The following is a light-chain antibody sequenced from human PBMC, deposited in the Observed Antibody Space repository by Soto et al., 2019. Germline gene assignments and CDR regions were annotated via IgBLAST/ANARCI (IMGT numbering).Light chain of an antibody. V-gene: IGKV3-11*01. Sequence: ETLLTQSPGTLSLSPGERATLSCRASQSVSNYLAWFQQKPGQAPRLLIFDTTNRAPGPPARFSGSGSVTDFTLTISSLEPEDFAVYYCQQRRNLPYTFGQGTKLEIK. CDR1: QSVSNY. J-gene: IGKJ2*01. CDR3: QQRRNLPYT. CDR2: DTT.